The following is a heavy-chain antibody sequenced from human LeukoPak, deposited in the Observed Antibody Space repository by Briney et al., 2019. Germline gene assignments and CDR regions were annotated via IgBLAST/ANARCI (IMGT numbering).Heavy chain of an antibody. D-gene: IGHD5-12*01. J-gene: IGHJ4*02. CDR2: IIPIFGTA. CDR3: ASGSGYDWHGDY. Sequence: SVKVSCKASGYTFTSYGISWVRQAPGQGLEWMGGIIPIFGTANYAQKFQGRVTITADESTSTAYMELSSLRSEDTAVYYCASGSGYDWHGDYWGQGTLVTVSS. V-gene: IGHV1-69*13. CDR1: GYTFTSYG.